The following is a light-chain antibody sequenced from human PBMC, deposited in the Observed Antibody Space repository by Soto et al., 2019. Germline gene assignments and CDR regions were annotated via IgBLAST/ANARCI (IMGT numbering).Light chain of an antibody. V-gene: IGKV1-33*01. J-gene: IGKJ4*01. CDR1: QDISNY. CDR2: DAS. Sequence: DIQMTQSPSSLSASVGDRVTSTCQASQDISNYLNWYQQKPGKAPKLLIYDASNLEIGVPSRFSGRGSGTDFTVTISSLQPEDIATYYCQQYDNLLTFGGGTKVEIK. CDR3: QQYDNLLT.